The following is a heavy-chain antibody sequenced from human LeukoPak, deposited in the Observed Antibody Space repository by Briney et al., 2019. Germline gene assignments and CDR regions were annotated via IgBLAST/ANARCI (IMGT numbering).Heavy chain of an antibody. J-gene: IGHJ6*03. CDR2: IYSGGST. CDR3: ARFPSPSGYKPSYYYYMDV. Sequence: GGSLRLSCAASGFTVSSNYMSWVRQAPGKGLEWVSVIYSGGSTYYADSVKGRFTISRDNSKSTLYIQMNSLRAEDTAVYYCARFPSPSGYKPSYYYYMDVWGKGTTVTVSS. D-gene: IGHD3-22*01. V-gene: IGHV3-53*01. CDR1: GFTVSSNY.